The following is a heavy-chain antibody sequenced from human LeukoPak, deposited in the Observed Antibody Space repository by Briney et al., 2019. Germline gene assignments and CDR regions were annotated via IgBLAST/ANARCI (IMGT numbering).Heavy chain of an antibody. V-gene: IGHV3-23*01. D-gene: IGHD3-3*01. CDR3: AKGHNHDTWNPFDY. Sequence: GESLRLSCAASGFTFSNYDMIWVRQAPGKGLEWVSSIFTTGNTYYADSAKGRFTISRDNSKSTLFLQMNSLRVEDTAVYYCAKGHNHDTWNPFDYWGQGTLVTVSS. CDR2: IFTTGNT. CDR1: GFTFSNYD. J-gene: IGHJ4*02.